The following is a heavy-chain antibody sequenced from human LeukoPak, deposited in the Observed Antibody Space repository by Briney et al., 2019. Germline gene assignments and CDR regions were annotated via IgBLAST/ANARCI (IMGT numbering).Heavy chain of an antibody. CDR3: ARGLYGSGGCNSNYYGMDV. CDR2: INHSGST. V-gene: IGHV4-34*01. D-gene: IGHD3-10*01. CDR1: GGSFSGYY. J-gene: IGHJ6*02. Sequence: SETLSLTCAVYGGSFSGYYWSWIRQPPGKGLEWIGEINHSGSTNYNPSLKSRVTISVDTSKNQFSLKLSSVTAAVTAVYYCARGLYGSGGCNSNYYGMDVWGQGTTVTVSS.